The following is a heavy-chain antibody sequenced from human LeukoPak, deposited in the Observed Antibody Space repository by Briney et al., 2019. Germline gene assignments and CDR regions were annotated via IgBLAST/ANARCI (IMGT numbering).Heavy chain of an antibody. CDR2: ISGSGDTA. V-gene: IGHV3-23*01. J-gene: IGHJ5*02. CDR3: AKLLSGYCSRTSCLNWFDP. CDR1: GFTFNNYS. D-gene: IGHD2-2*01. Sequence: PGGSLRLSCAASGFTFNNYSMSWVRQAPGKGLEWVSFISGSGDTAYYADAVKGRSTNSRDNSKNTLYLQMSSLRAEDTAIYYCAKLLSGYCSRTSCLNWFDPWGQGTLVTVSS.